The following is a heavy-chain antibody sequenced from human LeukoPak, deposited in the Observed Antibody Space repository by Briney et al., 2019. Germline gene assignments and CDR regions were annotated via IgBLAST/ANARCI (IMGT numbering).Heavy chain of an antibody. Sequence: ASVTVSCTASGGTFSSYAISWVRQAPGQGLEWMGGIIPIFGTASYAQKFQGRVTITADESTSTAYMELSSLRSEDTAVYYCARGGGYYDSSGYYYWGQGTLVTVSS. CDR1: GGTFSSYA. V-gene: IGHV1-69*01. CDR3: ARGGGYYDSSGYYY. D-gene: IGHD3-22*01. J-gene: IGHJ4*02. CDR2: IIPIFGTA.